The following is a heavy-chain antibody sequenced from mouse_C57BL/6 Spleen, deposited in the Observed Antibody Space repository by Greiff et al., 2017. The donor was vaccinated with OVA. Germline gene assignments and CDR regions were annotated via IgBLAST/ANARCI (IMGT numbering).Heavy chain of an antibody. J-gene: IGHJ4*01. V-gene: IGHV6-3*01. CDR2: IRLKSDNYAT. CDR1: GFTFSNYW. Sequence: EVQLQESGGGLVQPGGSMKLSCVASGFTFSNYWMNWVRQSPEKGLEWVAQIRLKSDNYATTYAVSVKGRFTISRADSKSSVYLQMNNLRAEDTGIYYCAGWLLWAMDYWGQGTSVTVSS. D-gene: IGHD2-3*01. CDR3: AGWLLWAMDY.